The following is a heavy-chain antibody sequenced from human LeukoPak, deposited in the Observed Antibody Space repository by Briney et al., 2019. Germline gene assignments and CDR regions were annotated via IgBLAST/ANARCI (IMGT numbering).Heavy chain of an antibody. V-gene: IGHV3-7*01. CDR3: ARANTYYDFWSGRSGHAFDI. CDR1: GFTFSSYW. J-gene: IGHJ3*02. CDR2: IKQDGSEK. D-gene: IGHD3-3*01. Sequence: GGSLRLSCAASGFTFSSYWMSWVRQAPGKGLEWVANIKQDGSEKYYVDSVKGRFTISRDNAKNSLYLQMNSLRAEDTAVYYCARANTYYDFWSGRSGHAFDIWGQGTMVTVSS.